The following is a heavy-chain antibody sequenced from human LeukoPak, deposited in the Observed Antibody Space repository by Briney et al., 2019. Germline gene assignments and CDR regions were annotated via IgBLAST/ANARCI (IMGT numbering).Heavy chain of an antibody. CDR3: ARAKVGAAGFFAY. Sequence: GGSLRLSCAASRFTLSSDYMSWVRQAPGKGLEWVSVLYSGGDTYYADPVKGRFSISTDNSKNTLYPEVKSLRADDTAVYYCARAKVGAAGFFAYWGQGTLVTVSS. CDR1: RFTLSSDY. D-gene: IGHD1-26*01. V-gene: IGHV3-53*01. CDR2: LYSGGDT. J-gene: IGHJ4*02.